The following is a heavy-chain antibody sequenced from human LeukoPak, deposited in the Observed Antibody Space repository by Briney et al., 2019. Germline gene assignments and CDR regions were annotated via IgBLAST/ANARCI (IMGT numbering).Heavy chain of an antibody. V-gene: IGHV6-1*01. D-gene: IGHD3-10*01. Sequence: SQTLSLTCAISGDSVSSNSAAWNWIRQSPSRGLEWLGRTYYRSKWYNDYAVSVKSRITINPDTSKNQFSLQLKSVTPEDTAVYYCARRGEYYYGSGSESRWFDPWGQGTLVTVSS. J-gene: IGHJ5*02. CDR2: TYYRSKWYN. CDR3: ARRGEYYYGSGSESRWFDP. CDR1: GDSVSSNSAA.